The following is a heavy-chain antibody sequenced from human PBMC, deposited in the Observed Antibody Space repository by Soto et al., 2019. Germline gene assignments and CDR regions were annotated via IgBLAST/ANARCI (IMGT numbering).Heavy chain of an antibody. D-gene: IGHD6-13*01. J-gene: IGHJ4*02. V-gene: IGHV3-23*01. CDR1: GFTYSRFA. Sequence: RSLRLSGAASGFTYSRFALSCVRPAPGKGLDWVSAISGSGGSTYSADSVKGRFTISRDNSKNTLYLQMSSLRAEDTAVDYCARGFSAGKGSPTECWGQGSGVTVS. CDR2: ISGSGGST. CDR3: ARGFSAGKGSPTEC.